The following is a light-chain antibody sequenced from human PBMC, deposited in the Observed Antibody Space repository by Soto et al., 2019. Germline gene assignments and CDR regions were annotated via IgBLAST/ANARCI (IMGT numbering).Light chain of an antibody. CDR3: QQYNNWPPWT. V-gene: IGKV3-15*01. J-gene: IGKJ1*01. CDR2: DAS. Sequence: EIVMTQSPATLSVSPGEGATLSCRASQSVGSNLAWYQQKPGQAPRLLIYDASTWATGIPARFSGSGSGTEFTLTISSLQSEDFAVYYCQQYNNWPPWTFGQGTKVEIK. CDR1: QSVGSN.